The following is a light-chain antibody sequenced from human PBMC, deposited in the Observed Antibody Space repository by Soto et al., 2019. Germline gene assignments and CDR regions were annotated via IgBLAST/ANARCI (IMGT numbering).Light chain of an antibody. CDR1: QHITTY. J-gene: IGKJ1*01. CDR2: APS. Sequence: QMPQGPSSGCASVGDRVSITWRASQHITTYSPSYHQQPPKDPNLQIYAPSSFQSGVPSRFSGGSSETDFNLTISSLQPEHVPTQYFQHASQLPGTLRQGTKVDI. CDR3: QHASQLPGT. V-gene: IGKV1D-12*01.